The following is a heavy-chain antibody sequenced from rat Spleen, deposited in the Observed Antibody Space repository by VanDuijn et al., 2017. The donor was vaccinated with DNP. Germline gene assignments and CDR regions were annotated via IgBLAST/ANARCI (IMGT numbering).Heavy chain of an antibody. J-gene: IGHJ1*01. CDR1: GFTFSDYN. CDR3: ATPPYGYNYWYFDF. D-gene: IGHD1-6*01. Sequence: EVQLVESGGGLVQPGRSLKVSCTASGFTFSDYNMAWVRQAPKKGLEWVATIIYDGSRTYYGDSVKGRFTISRDHAKSTLYLQMDSLRSEDTATYYCATPPYGYNYWYFDFWGPGTMVTVSS. CDR2: IIYDGSRT. V-gene: IGHV5S10*01.